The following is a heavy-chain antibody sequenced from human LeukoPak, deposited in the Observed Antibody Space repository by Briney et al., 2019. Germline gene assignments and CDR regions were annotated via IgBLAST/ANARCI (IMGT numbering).Heavy chain of an antibody. J-gene: IGHJ4*02. CDR1: GFTFSSYA. CDR2: ISGSGGST. Sequence: HPGGSLRLSCAASGFTFSSYAMSWVRQAPGKGLEWVSGISGSGGSTYYADSVKGRFTISRDNSKNTLYLQINSLRAEDTALYYCAKDMAPHGYFGFDCWGQGTLVTVSS. V-gene: IGHV3-23*01. D-gene: IGHD6-25*01. CDR3: AKDMAPHGYFGFDC.